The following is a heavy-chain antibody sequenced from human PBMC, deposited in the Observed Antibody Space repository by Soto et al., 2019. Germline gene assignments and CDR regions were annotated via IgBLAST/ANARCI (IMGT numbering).Heavy chain of an antibody. V-gene: IGHV4-59*08. CDR3: ARRGQSGYARQGSAFDY. CDR2: IYYSGST. Sequence: SETLSLTCTVSGGSISSYYWSWIRQPPGKGLEWIGYIYYSGSTNYNPSLKSRVTISVDTSKNQFSLKLSSVTAADTAVYYCARRGQSGYARQGSAFDYWGQGTLVTVSS. D-gene: IGHD5-12*01. J-gene: IGHJ4*02. CDR1: GGSISSYY.